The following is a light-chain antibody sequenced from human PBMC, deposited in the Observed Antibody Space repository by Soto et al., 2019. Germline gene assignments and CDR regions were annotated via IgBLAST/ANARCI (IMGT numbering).Light chain of an antibody. V-gene: IGLV2-8*01. J-gene: IGLJ1*01. Sequence: QSALTQPPSASGSPGQSVTISCTGTKNDIGVYDFVSWYQHHPGKAPRLIIYEVVQRPSGVPDRFSGSKSGNTASLTVSGLQAADEGDYFCKSYAGSNTYAFGSGTKVTVL. CDR1: KNDIGVYDF. CDR3: KSYAGSNTYA. CDR2: EVV.